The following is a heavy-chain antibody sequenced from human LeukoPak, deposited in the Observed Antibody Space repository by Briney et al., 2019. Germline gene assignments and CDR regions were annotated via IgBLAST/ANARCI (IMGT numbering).Heavy chain of an antibody. CDR3: ARERRGIAVAGTFGY. J-gene: IGHJ4*02. V-gene: IGHV3-48*04. D-gene: IGHD6-19*01. CDR2: ISSSSSTI. Sequence: GGSLRLSCAASGFTFSSYAMHWVRQAPGKGLEWVSYISSSSSTIYYADSVKGRFTISRDNAKNSLYLQMNSLRAEDTAVYYCARERRGIAVAGTFGYWGQGTLVTVSS. CDR1: GFTFSSYA.